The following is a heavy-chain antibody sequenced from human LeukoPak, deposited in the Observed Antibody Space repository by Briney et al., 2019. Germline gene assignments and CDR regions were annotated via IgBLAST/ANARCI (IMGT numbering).Heavy chain of an antibody. CDR2: IRYDGSNK. D-gene: IGHD3-3*01. Sequence: GRSLRLSCAASGFTFSSYAMHWVRQAPGKGLEWVAFIRYDGSNKYYADSVKGRFTISRDNSKNTLYLQMNSLRAEDTAVYYCAKSPAYDFWSGYTNNWFDPWGQGTLVTVSS. CDR3: AKSPAYDFWSGYTNNWFDP. CDR1: GFTFSSYA. V-gene: IGHV3-30*02. J-gene: IGHJ5*02.